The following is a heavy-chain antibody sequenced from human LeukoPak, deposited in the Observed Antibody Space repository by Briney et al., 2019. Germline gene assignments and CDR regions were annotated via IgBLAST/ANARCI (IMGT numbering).Heavy chain of an antibody. V-gene: IGHV4-38-2*02. CDR1: GYSISSGYY. D-gene: IGHD5-24*01. CDR3: ARDRRDGYNLDY. Sequence: PSETLSLTCAVSGYSISSGYYWGWIRQPPGKGLEWIGSICHSGSTYYNPSLKSRVTISVDTSKNQFSLKLSSVTAADTAVYYCARDRRDGYNLDYWGQGTLVTVSS. J-gene: IGHJ4*02. CDR2: ICHSGST.